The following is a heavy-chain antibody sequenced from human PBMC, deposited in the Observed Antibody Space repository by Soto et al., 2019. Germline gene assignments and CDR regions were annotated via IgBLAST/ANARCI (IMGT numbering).Heavy chain of an antibody. J-gene: IGHJ6*03. CDR2: IYYSGST. CDR3: ARVGYCSSTSCYPHYYYYYMDV. Sequence: PSETLSLTCTVSGGSISSYYWSWIRQPPGKGLEWIGYIYYSGSTNYNPSLKSRVTISVDTSKNHFSLKLSSVTAADTAVYYCARVGYCSSTSCYPHYYYYYMDVWGKGTTVTVSS. V-gene: IGHV4-59*01. CDR1: GGSISSYY. D-gene: IGHD2-2*03.